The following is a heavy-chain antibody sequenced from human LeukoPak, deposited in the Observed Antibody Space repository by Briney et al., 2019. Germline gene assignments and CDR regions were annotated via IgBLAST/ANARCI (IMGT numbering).Heavy chain of an antibody. CDR1: GFTFSSYA. CDR3: AKDPWDSSGYGGRGDY. Sequence: GGSLSLSCAASGFTFSSYAMSWVRQAPGKGLEWVSAISGSGGGTYYADSVKGRFTISRDNSKNTLYLQMNSLRAEDTAVYYCAKDPWDSSGYGGRGDYWGQGTLVTVSS. J-gene: IGHJ4*02. V-gene: IGHV3-23*01. D-gene: IGHD3-22*01. CDR2: ISGSGGGT.